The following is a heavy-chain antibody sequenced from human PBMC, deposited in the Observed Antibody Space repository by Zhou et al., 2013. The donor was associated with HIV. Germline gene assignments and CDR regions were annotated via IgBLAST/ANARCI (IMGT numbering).Heavy chain of an antibody. V-gene: IGHV1-58*02. J-gene: IGHJ2*01. Sequence: QMQLVQSGPEVKKPGTSVKVSCKASGFTFTNSAMQWVRQARGQRLEWIGWIVVGSGNTNYAQKFQERVTIIRDMSTSTVYMEVSSLRSEDTAVYYCAAGRYGDYWYFDLWGRGTLVTVSS. CDR1: GFTFTNSA. D-gene: IGHD4-17*01. CDR2: IVVGSGNT. CDR3: AAGRYGDYWYFDL.